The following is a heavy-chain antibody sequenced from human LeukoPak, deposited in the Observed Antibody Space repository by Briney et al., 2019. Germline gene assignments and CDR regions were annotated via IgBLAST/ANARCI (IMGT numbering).Heavy chain of an antibody. D-gene: IGHD1-26*01. Sequence: GSLRLSCAASGFTFSGSAIHWVRQASGKGLEWIGRTRSRANGYATAYTASVTGRFTISRDDSQNTAYLEMNSLKIEDMAVYYCTRRVDLLRGSFDVWGQGTTVTVSS. V-gene: IGHV3-73*01. CDR2: TRSRANGYAT. CDR1: GFTFSGSA. CDR3: TRRVDLLRGSFDV. J-gene: IGHJ3*01.